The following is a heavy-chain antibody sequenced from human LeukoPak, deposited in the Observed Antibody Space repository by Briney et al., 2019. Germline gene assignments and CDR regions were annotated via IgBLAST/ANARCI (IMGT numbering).Heavy chain of an antibody. CDR1: GYTFTSYG. CDR2: MNPYNGDT. V-gene: IGHV1-8*01. J-gene: IGHJ3*02. CDR3: ARYISGDAFDI. Sequence: ASVKVSCKCSGYTFTSYGIVWVRQATGQGPEWMGWMNPYNGDTAYGQKFQGRVSFTRDISISTAYMELSSLRSEDTAVYYCARYISGDAFDIRGQGTMVTVSS. D-gene: IGHD1-26*01.